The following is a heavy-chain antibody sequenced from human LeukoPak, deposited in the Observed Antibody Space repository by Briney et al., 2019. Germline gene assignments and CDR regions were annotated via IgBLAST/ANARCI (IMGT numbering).Heavy chain of an antibody. CDR3: AKAAKYYYGSETYYFFEH. V-gene: IGHV3-7*01. Sequence: GESLRLSCAASGFTFTTYWMSWVRQAPGKGLEWVANINQDETEKYYVDSVKGRFTISRDNAKNSLYLQMNSLRVEDTAVYYCAKAAKYYYGSETYYFFEHWGQGTPVTASS. D-gene: IGHD3-10*01. CDR2: INQDETEK. J-gene: IGHJ4*02. CDR1: GFTFTTYW.